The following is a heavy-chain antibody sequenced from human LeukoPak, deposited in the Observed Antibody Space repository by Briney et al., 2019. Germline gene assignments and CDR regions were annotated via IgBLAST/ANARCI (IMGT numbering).Heavy chain of an antibody. CDR2: ISACNGNT. CDR1: GYTFTSYG. Sequence: ASVKVSCKASGYTFTSYGISWVRQAPGQGLEWMGWISACNGNTNYAQKLQGRVTMTTDTSTSTAYMELRSLRPDDTAVYYCASPYGSGSYYGYYGMDVWGQGTTVTVSS. D-gene: IGHD3-10*01. CDR3: ASPYGSGSYYGYYGMDV. V-gene: IGHV1-18*01. J-gene: IGHJ6*02.